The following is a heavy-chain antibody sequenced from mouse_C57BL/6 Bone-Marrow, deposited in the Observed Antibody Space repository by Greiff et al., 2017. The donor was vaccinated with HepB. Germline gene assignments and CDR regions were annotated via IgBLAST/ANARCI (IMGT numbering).Heavy chain of an antibody. J-gene: IGHJ1*03. CDR1: GYTFTDYE. D-gene: IGHD1-1*01. V-gene: IGHV1-15*01. CDR3: TRPYGSSYGYFDV. CDR2: IDPETGGT. Sequence: SGAELVRPGASVTLSCKASGYTFTDYEMHWVKQTPVHGLEWIGAIDPETGGTAYNQKFKGKAILTADKSSSTAYMELRSLTSEDSAVYYCTRPYGSSYGYFDVWGTGTTVTVSS.